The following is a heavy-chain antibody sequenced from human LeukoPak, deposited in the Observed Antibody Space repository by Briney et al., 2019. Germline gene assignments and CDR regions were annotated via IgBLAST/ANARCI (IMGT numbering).Heavy chain of an antibody. CDR1: GFTFSSYA. CDR3: ARDLDAFDI. CDR2: ISYDGSNK. Sequence: GGSLRLSCAASGFTFSSYAMHWVRQAPGKGLEWVAVISYDGSNKYYADSVKGRFTISRDNSKNTLYLQMNSLRAEDTAVYYCARDLDAFDIWGQGTMVTASS. J-gene: IGHJ3*02. V-gene: IGHV3-30-3*01.